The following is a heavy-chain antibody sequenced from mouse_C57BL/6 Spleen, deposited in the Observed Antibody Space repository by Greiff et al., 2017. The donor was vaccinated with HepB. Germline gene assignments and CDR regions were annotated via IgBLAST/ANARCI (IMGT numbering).Heavy chain of an antibody. V-gene: IGHV1-26*01. CDR2: INPNNGGT. CDR3: ARDYGSPSYYFDY. CDR1: GYTFTDYY. D-gene: IGHD1-1*01. J-gene: IGHJ2*01. Sequence: EVQLQQSGPELVKPGASVKISCKASGYTFTDYYMNWVKQSHGKSLEWIGDINPNNGGTSYNQKFKGKATLTVDKSSSTAYMELRSLTSEDSAVYYCARDYGSPSYYFDYWGQGTTLTVSS.